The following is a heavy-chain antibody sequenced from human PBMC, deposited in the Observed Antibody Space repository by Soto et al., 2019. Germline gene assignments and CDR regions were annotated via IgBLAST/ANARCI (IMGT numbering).Heavy chain of an antibody. CDR2: IYYSGST. V-gene: IGHV4-31*03. CDR3: AREGLGTVTDYDAFDI. D-gene: IGHD4-17*01. Sequence: SETLSLTCTVSGGSISSGGYYWSWIRQHPGKGLEWIGYIYYSGSTYYNPSLKSRVTISVDTSKNQFSLKLSSVTAADTAVYYCAREGLGTVTDYDAFDIWGQGTMVTVSS. CDR1: GGSISSGGYY. J-gene: IGHJ3*02.